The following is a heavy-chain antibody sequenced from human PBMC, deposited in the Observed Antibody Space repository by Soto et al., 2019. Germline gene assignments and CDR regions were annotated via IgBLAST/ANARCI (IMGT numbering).Heavy chain of an antibody. CDR2: ISYDGSNK. J-gene: IGHJ6*02. CDR3: AKGQRGYSSGSYDYGMDL. D-gene: IGHD5-18*01. V-gene: IGHV3-30*18. Sequence: PGGSLRLSGAASGFTFSSYGMHWVRQAPGKGLEWVAVISYDGSNKYYADSVKGRFTISRDNSKNTLYLQMNSLRAEDTAVYYCAKGQRGYSSGSYDYGMDLRGQGTTVTVSS. CDR1: GFTFSSYG.